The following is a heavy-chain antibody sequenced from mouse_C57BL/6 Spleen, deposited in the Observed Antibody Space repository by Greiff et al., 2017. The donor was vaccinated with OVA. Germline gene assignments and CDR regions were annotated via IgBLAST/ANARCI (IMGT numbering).Heavy chain of an antibody. CDR3: ARTYYFYAMDY. CDR2: ISSGSSTI. D-gene: IGHD1-1*01. J-gene: IGHJ4*01. V-gene: IGHV5-17*01. Sequence: EVKLVESGGGLVKPGGSLKLSCAASGFTFSDYGMHWVRQAPEKGLEWVAYISSGSSTIYYADTVKGRFTISRDNAKNPLFLQMTSLRSEDTAMYYCARTYYFYAMDYWGQGTSVTVSS. CDR1: GFTFSDYG.